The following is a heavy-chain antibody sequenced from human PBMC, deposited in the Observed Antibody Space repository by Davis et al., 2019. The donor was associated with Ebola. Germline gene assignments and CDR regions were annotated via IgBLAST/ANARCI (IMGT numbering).Heavy chain of an antibody. CDR1: GYSFSNFW. D-gene: IGHD2-21*01. CDR2: IYPGDSDT. V-gene: IGHV5-51*01. CDR3: ARQGRKGIDVDYGMDV. J-gene: IGHJ6*02. Sequence: GESLKISCKGSGYSFSNFWIGWVRQMPGKGLEWMGIIYPGDSDTRYSPSFQGQVTISADKSISTAYLQWSSLKASDTAMYYCARQGRKGIDVDYGMDVWGQGTTVTVSS.